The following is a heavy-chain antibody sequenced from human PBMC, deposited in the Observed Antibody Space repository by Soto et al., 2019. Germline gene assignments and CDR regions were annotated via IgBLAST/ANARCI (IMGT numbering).Heavy chain of an antibody. Sequence: PSQTLSPTCAISGDSVSSNSVAWNWIRQSPSRGLEWLGRTYYRSKWYNAYSVSVKSRITINPDTSKNQFSLQLTSVTPEDTAVYYCVRDTGSGSGWYGIWGQGTQVTVSS. J-gene: IGHJ4*02. CDR3: VRDTGSGSGWYGI. CDR1: GDSVSSNSVA. V-gene: IGHV6-1*01. CDR2: TYYRSKWYN. D-gene: IGHD6-19*01.